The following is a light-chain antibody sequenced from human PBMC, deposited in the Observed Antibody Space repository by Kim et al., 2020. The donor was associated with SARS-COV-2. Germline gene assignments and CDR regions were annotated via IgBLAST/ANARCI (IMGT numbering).Light chain of an antibody. J-gene: IGLJ3*02. CDR2: NNN. CDR1: ISNIGSHYD. Sequence: QRVSISCTGSISNIGSHYDVHWYQHLPGKAPKLLISNNNHRPSGVPDRFSASKSDTSASLAITGLQTDDEADYYCQSYDNTLSGRVFGGGTKLTVL. V-gene: IGLV1-40*01. CDR3: QSYDNTLSGRV.